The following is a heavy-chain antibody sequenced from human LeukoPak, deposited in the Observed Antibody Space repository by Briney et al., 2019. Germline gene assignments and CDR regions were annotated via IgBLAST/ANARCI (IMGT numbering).Heavy chain of an antibody. D-gene: IGHD3-10*01. CDR3: AHSIRWFGEAFSPIDY. J-gene: IGHJ4*02. V-gene: IGHV2-5*02. CDR2: IYWDDDK. Sequence: SGPTLVKPTQTLTLTCTFSGFSLSTSGVGVGWIRQPPGKALEWLALIYWDDDKRYSPSLKSRLTITKDTSKNQVVLTMTNMDPVDTATYYCAHSIRWFGEAFSPIDYWGQGTLVTVSS. CDR1: GFSLSTSGVG.